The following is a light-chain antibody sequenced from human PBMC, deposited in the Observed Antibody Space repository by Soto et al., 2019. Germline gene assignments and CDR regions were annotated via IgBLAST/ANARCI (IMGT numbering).Light chain of an antibody. Sequence: EIVLTQSPATLSLSPGERATLSCRASQSVSSYLAWYQQKPGQAPRLLIYDASNRATGIPARFSGSGSGTDFTLTISSLEPEDFAVYSCQQYNNWPLTFGGGTKVDIK. CDR3: QQYNNWPLT. J-gene: IGKJ4*01. V-gene: IGKV3-11*01. CDR2: DAS. CDR1: QSVSSY.